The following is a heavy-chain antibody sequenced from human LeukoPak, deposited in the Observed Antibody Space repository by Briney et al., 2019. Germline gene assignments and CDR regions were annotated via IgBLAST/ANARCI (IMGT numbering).Heavy chain of an antibody. CDR2: IYHSRYT. Sequence: SETLSLTCAVHGVSFSGNYWSWIRQSPEKGLEWIGEIYHSRYTTYNPSLKSRVTISADTSENQLSLRLTSVTAADTALYYCARIRCSPTDNTCYNYWGQATLVTVSS. CDR1: GVSFSGNY. CDR3: ARIRCSPTDNTCYNY. D-gene: IGHD2/OR15-2a*01. J-gene: IGHJ4*02. V-gene: IGHV4-34*01.